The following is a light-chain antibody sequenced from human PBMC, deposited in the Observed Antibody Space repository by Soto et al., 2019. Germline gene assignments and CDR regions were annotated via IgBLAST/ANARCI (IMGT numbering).Light chain of an antibody. CDR2: DAS. J-gene: IGKJ3*01. CDR3: QQYKNYPFT. V-gene: IGKV1-5*01. CDR1: QSINSW. Sequence: DIHMTQSPSTLSASLGDRVSITCRASQSINSWLAWYQQKPGKAPKLLIYDASSLQSGVPSRFSGSESGAEFTLTISGLQPDDFATYYCQQYKNYPFTFGPGTK.